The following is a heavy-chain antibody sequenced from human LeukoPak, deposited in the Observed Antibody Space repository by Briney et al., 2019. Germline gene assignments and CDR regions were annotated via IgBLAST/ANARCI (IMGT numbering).Heavy chain of an antibody. CDR2: IYTTGST. Sequence: SETLSLTCTVSGGSISSGSYYWSWIRQPAGKGLDWIGRIYTTGSTNYNPSLKSRVTISVDTSKTQFSLKLSSVTAADTAVYYCARSLYYYGSDSFDIWGQGTMVTVSS. J-gene: IGHJ3*02. V-gene: IGHV4-61*02. CDR3: ARSLYYYGSDSFDI. CDR1: GGSISSGSYY. D-gene: IGHD3-10*01.